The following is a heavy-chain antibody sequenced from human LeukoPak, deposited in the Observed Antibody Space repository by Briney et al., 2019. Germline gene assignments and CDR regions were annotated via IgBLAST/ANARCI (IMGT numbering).Heavy chain of an antibody. V-gene: IGHV3-53*01. Sequence: PGGSLRLSCAASGFIVSNNYMSWVRQSPGKGLEWVSVIYTGGSTYYEDSVKGRFTISRDNSKNTLYLQMNNLRAEDTAVYYCAREAGGVTYTYAYFDYWGQGTLVTVSS. CDR2: IYTGGST. J-gene: IGHJ4*02. CDR3: AREAGGVTYTYAYFDY. CDR1: GFIVSNNY. D-gene: IGHD2-21*02.